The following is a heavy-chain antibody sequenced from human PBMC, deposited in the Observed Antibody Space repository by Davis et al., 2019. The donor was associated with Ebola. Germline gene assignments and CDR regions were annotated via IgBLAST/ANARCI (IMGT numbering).Heavy chain of an antibody. CDR3: ARGPRSNNWNGYYYGMDV. V-gene: IGHV3-53*01. Sequence: PGGSLRLSCAASGFTVSSNYMSWVRQAPGKGLEWVSVVYSGGSTYYADSVKGRFTISRDNSKNTLYLQMNSLRAEDTAVYYCARGPRSNNWNGYYYGMDVWGQGTTVTVSS. J-gene: IGHJ6*02. CDR2: VYSGGST. D-gene: IGHD1-20*01. CDR1: GFTVSSNY.